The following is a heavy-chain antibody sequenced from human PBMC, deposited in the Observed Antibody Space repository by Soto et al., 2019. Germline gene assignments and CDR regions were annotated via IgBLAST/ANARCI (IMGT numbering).Heavy chain of an antibody. CDR1: GGSISSYY. CDR2: IYYSGST. J-gene: IGHJ5*02. V-gene: IGHV4-59*01. Sequence: SETLSLTCTVSGGSISSYYWSWIRQPPGKGLEWIGYIYYSGSTNYNPSLKSRVTISVDTSKNQFSLELSSVTAADTAVYYCAREQLYYDILTGYLRWFDPLGQGTLVTGS. CDR3: AREQLYYDILTGYLRWFDP. D-gene: IGHD3-9*01.